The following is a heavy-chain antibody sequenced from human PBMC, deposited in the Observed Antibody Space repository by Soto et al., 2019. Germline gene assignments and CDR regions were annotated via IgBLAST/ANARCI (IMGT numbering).Heavy chain of an antibody. CDR3: ARSVKGSSWQRFAP. D-gene: IGHD6-13*01. CDR2: IYYSGST. Sequence: SETLSLTCTVSGVSISSYYWSWIRQPPGKGLEWIGYIYYSGSTNYNPSLKSRVTISVDTSKNQFSLKLTSVTAADTAVYYCARSVKGSSWQRFAPWGQGTLVTVSS. CDR1: GVSISSYY. V-gene: IGHV4-59*08. J-gene: IGHJ5*02.